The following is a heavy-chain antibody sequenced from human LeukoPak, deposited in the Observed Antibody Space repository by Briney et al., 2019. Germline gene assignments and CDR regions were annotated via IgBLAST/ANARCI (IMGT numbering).Heavy chain of an antibody. Sequence: GASVKVSCKASGYTFTSYYMHWVRQAPGQGLEWMGIINPSGGSTSYAQKFQGRVTMTRDMSTSTVYMELSSLRSEDTAVYYCARAGAYDSSGYYTRRLDYWGQGTLVTVSS. D-gene: IGHD3-22*01. CDR1: GYTFTSYY. CDR3: ARAGAYDSSGYYTRRLDY. J-gene: IGHJ4*02. CDR2: INPSGGST. V-gene: IGHV1-46*01.